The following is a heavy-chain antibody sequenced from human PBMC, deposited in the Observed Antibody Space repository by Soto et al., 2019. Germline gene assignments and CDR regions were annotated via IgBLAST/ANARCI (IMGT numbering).Heavy chain of an antibody. J-gene: IGHJ6*02. CDR3: ARGPLGLYCSSTSCYSSPMDV. Sequence: GASVKVSCKASGGTFSSYAISWVRQAPGQGLEWKGGIIPIFGTANYAQKFQGRVTITADKSTSTAYMELSSLRSEDTAVYYCARGPLGLYCSSTSCYSSPMDVWGQGTTVTVSS. CDR1: GGTFSSYA. V-gene: IGHV1-69*06. D-gene: IGHD2-2*01. CDR2: IIPIFGTA.